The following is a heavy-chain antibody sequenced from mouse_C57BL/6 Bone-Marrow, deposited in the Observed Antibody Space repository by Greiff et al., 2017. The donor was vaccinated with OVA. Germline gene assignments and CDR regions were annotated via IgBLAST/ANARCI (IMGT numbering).Heavy chain of an antibody. J-gene: IGHJ3*01. CDR1: GFTFSSYA. Sequence: EVQLVESGGGLVKPGGSLKLSCEASGFTFSSYAMSWVRQTPEKRLEWVATISDGGSYTYYPDNVKGRFTISRDNAKNNLYLQMSHLKSEDTAMYYCAREDYDYDGFAYWGQGTLVTVSA. CDR3: AREDYDYDGFAY. V-gene: IGHV5-4*01. CDR2: ISDGGSYT. D-gene: IGHD2-4*01.